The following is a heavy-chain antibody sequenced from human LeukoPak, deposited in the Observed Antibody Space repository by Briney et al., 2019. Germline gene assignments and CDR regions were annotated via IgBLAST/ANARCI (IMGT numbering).Heavy chain of an antibody. V-gene: IGHV1-69*04. J-gene: IGHJ3*02. Sequence: ASVKVSCKTSGGTFSSYAISWVRQAPGQGLEWMGRIIPILGIANYAQKFQGRVTMTRDTSTSTVYMELSSLRSEDTAVYYCARAREWLVKNAFDIWGQGTMVTVSS. D-gene: IGHD6-19*01. CDR1: GGTFSSYA. CDR2: IIPILGIA. CDR3: ARAREWLVKNAFDI.